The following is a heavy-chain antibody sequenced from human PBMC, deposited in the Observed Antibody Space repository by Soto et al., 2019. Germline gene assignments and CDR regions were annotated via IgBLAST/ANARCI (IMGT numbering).Heavy chain of an antibody. D-gene: IGHD1-26*01. J-gene: IGHJ4*02. CDR1: AFTFSNSA. CDR3: AKVRVGIDVDFDY. CDR2: IRDSDSGGST. Sequence: PGRSLRLSCAPSAFTFSNSAMTWVRQAPAKGLEWVSTIRDSDSGGSTFYADSVKGRFTISRDDSKNTLYLQMSSLRAEDTAMYYCAKVRVGIDVDFDYWGQGALVTVSS. V-gene: IGHV3-23*01.